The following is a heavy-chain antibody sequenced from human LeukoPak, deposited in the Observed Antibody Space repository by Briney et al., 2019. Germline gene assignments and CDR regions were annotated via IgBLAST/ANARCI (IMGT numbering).Heavy chain of an antibody. V-gene: IGHV1-69*04. CDR3: ARDRIGGGIVVVTAAYFDY. CDR2: IIPILGIA. CDR1: GGTFISYA. J-gene: IGHJ4*02. D-gene: IGHD2-21*02. Sequence: ASVKVSCKASGGTFISYAISWVRQAPGQGLEWMGRIIPILGIANYAQKFQGRVTITADKSTSTAYMELSSLRSEDTAVYYCARDRIGGGIVVVTAAYFDYWGQGTLVTVSS.